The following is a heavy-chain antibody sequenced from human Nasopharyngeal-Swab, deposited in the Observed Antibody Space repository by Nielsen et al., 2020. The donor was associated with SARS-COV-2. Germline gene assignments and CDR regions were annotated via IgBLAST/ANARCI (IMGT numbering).Heavy chain of an antibody. D-gene: IGHD4-17*01. J-gene: IGHJ6*03. Sequence: SETLSLTCAISGYSVSSSSAAWNWIRQSPSRGLEWLGRTYYRSKWYNDYAVSVKSRITINPDTSKNQFSLHLNSVTPEDTAVYYCARARGAYGDYYYYYTDVWGKGTTVTVSS. V-gene: IGHV6-1*01. CDR1: GYSVSSSSAA. CDR2: TYYRSKWYN. CDR3: ARARGAYGDYYYYYTDV.